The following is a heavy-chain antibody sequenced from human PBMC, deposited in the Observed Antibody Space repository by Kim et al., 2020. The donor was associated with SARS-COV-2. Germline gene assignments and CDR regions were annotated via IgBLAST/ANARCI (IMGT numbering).Heavy chain of an antibody. J-gene: IGHJ4*02. CDR2: IKQDGSEK. CDR3: ARARYSSGWQPGERKAGRYYFDY. CDR1: GFTFSSYW. Sequence: GGSLRLSCAASGFTFSSYWMSWVRQAPGKGLEWVTNIKQDGSEKYYVDSVKGRFTISRDNAKNSLYLQMNSLRAEDTAVYYCARARYSSGWQPGERKAGRYYFDYWGQGTLVTVSS. D-gene: IGHD6-19*01. V-gene: IGHV3-7*01.